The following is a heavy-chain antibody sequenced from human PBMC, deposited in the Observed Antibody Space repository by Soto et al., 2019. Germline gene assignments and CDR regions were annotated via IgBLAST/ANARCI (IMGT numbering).Heavy chain of an antibody. CDR1: GFTFSSYG. D-gene: IGHD4-17*01. CDR3: AIVYGDYVGNFDY. CDR2: IWYDGSKK. J-gene: IGHJ4*02. V-gene: IGHV3-33*01. Sequence: QVQLVESGGGVVQPGRSLRLSCAASGFTFSSYGMHWVRQAPGKGLEWVAVIWYDGSKKYYADSVKGRFTSSRDNAKNAPYRQTSSRRAADTAVYYCAIVYGDYVGNFDYWGQGTLVTFSS.